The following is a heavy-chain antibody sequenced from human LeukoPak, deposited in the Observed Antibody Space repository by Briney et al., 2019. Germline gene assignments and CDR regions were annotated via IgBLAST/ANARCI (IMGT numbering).Heavy chain of an antibody. Sequence: GGSLRLSCAASGFTFDDYAMHWVRQAPGKGLEWVSLISGDGGSTYYADSVRGRFTISRDNSKNSLYLQMDSLRTEDTAFYYCAKEIDTLGTNAFDIWGQGAMVTVSS. J-gene: IGHJ3*02. V-gene: IGHV3-43*02. CDR2: ISGDGGST. CDR3: AKEIDTLGTNAFDI. CDR1: GFTFDDYA. D-gene: IGHD2-15*01.